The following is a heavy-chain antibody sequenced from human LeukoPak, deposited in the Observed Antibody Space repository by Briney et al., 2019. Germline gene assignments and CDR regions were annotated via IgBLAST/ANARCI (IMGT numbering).Heavy chain of an antibody. J-gene: IGHJ4*02. CDR3: VPSANYYYFDY. V-gene: IGHV1-2*02. CDR1: GYTFTNYY. D-gene: IGHD4/OR15-4a*01. CDR2: INPKSGGT. Sequence: GASVKVPCKASGYTFTNYYMHWLRQAPGLGFEWMGWINPKSGGTSYPQKFQGRLTMTRDTSISTAYMELSRLRSDDTAVYYCVPSANYYYFDYWGQGTLVTVSS.